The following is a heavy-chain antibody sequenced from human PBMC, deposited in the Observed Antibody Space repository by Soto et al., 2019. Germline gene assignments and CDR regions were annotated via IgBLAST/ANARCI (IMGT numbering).Heavy chain of an antibody. D-gene: IGHD6-13*01. Sequence: QVLLVQSSAEVKKPGSSVKVSCKASGGTFTSTAFSWVRQAPGQGLEWMGGIIPVLGTPNYAQKFQARLTVTADASTTTVHMELSSLSSDDTAVYYCASSAGLDHLLNYYGLNVWGQGTTVTV. CDR1: GGTFTSTA. CDR2: IIPVLGTP. J-gene: IGHJ6*02. CDR3: ASSAGLDHLLNYYGLNV. V-gene: IGHV1-69*01.